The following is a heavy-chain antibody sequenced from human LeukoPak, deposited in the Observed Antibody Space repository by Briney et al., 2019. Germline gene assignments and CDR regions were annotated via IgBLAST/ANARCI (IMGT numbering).Heavy chain of an antibody. J-gene: IGHJ4*02. V-gene: IGHV4-39*01. Sequence: SYYWGWIRQPXGKXLEWVGSIYYSGSTYYNPSLKSRVTISVDTSKNQFSLKLSSVTAADTAVYYCARLCIRYYDFWSGPHHFDYWGQGTLVTVSS. CDR1: SYY. CDR3: ARLCIRYYDFWSGPHHFDY. D-gene: IGHD3-3*01. CDR2: IYYSGST.